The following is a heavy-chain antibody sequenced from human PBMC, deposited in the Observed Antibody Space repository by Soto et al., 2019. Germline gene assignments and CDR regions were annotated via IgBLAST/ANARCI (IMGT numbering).Heavy chain of an antibody. CDR1: GFTFSSYW. Sequence: PGGSLRLSCAASGFTFSSYWMHWVRQGPGKGLVWVSRVNRDESIISYADSVKGRFTISRDNAKNTLYLQMSSLRVEDTALYYCVCFECGRTAVVTAMEANGYWGQGTLVTVSS. CDR2: VNRDESII. V-gene: IGHV3-74*01. J-gene: IGHJ4*02. D-gene: IGHD2-21*02. CDR3: VCFECGRTAVVTAMEANGY.